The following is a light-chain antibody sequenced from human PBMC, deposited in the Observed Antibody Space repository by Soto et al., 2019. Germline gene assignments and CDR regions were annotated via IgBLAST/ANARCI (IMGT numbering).Light chain of an antibody. CDR3: QQYNSYPWT. V-gene: IGKV1-5*03. CDR1: QSINPW. J-gene: IGKJ1*01. Sequence: DIQMTQSPSTLSASVGDRVTITCRASQSINPWLAWFQQKSGKAPKLLIYKASSLESGVPSRFSGSGSGTEFTLTISSLQPDDFATYYCQQYNSYPWTFGQGTKVEIK. CDR2: KAS.